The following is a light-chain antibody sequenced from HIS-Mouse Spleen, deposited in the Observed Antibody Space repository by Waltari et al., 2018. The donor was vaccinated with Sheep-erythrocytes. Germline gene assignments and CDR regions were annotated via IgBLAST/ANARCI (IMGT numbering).Light chain of an antibody. CDR2: LGS. V-gene: IGKV2-28*01. Sequence: DIVMTQSPLPLPVTPGEPASISCRSSQSLLHSNGYNYLDWYLQKPGQSPQLLIYLGSNRASGVPDRFRSSGSGTDFTLKISRVEAEDVGVYYCMQALQTPRTFGQGTKVEI. J-gene: IGKJ1*01. CDR1: QSLLHSNGYNY. CDR3: MQALQTPRT.